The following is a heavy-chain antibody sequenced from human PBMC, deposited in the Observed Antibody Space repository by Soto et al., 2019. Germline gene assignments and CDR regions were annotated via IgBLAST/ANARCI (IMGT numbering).Heavy chain of an antibody. CDR1: GFTFSSYS. J-gene: IGHJ4*02. V-gene: IGHV3-48*02. CDR2: ISRSSSTI. D-gene: IGHD3-22*01. Sequence: ESGGGLVQPGGSLRLSCAASGFTFSSYSMNWVRQAPGKGLEWVSYISRSSSTIYYADSEKGRFTISRDNAKNSLYLQMNSLRDEDTAVYYCARDVGYYYDSSGYYRFDYWGQGTLVTVSS. CDR3: ARDVGYYYDSSGYYRFDY.